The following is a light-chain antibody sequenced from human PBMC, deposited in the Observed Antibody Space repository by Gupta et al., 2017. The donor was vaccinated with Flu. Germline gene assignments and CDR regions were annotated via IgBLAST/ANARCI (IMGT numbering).Light chain of an antibody. CDR2: GAS. CDR3: QQYNDGPLT. J-gene: IGKJ4*02. Sequence: PATLSASPRERATLSCRASPSDTSYLAWYQQKPGQAPRLLISGASTRAPGFPDRFSGSGYGTEFSLTISGLQSEDVAVYYCQQYNDGPLTFGEGTKVEIK. CDR1: PSDTSY. V-gene: IGKV3-15*01.